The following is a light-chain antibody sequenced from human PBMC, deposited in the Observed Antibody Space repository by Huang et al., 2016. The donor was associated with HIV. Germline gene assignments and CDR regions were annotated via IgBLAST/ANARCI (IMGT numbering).Light chain of an antibody. CDR3: QQRKYWPPIT. J-gene: IGKJ5*01. CDR2: DAS. CDR1: QSVKSY. V-gene: IGKV3-11*01. Sequence: TVLTQSPATLSLSPGERATLSCRASQSVKSYLAWYQQKPGQPPRLRIYDASNRATGITARFSGSGSGTDFTLTIGSLEPEDFAVYYCQQRKYWPPITFGQGTRLEIK.